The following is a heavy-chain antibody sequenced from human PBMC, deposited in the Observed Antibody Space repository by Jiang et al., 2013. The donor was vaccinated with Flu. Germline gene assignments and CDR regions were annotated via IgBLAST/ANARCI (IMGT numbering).Heavy chain of an antibody. J-gene: IGHJ4*02. D-gene: IGHD2-21*02. CDR3: ATDHYGGDNSFHF. Sequence: SGAEVKRPGATVKISCKVSGYTFIDSYIHWVQQAPGKGLEWMGLVESENGETMYAANFQDRVTITADTSTDTAYMELSNLRSEDTAVYYCATDHYGGDNSFHFWGQGTLVTVSS. CDR2: VESENGET. V-gene: IGHV1-69-2*01. CDR1: GYTFIDSY.